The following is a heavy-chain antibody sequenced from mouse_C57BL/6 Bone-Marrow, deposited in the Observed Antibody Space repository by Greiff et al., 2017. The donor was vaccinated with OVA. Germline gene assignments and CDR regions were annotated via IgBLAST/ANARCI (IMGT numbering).Heavy chain of an antibody. CDR1: GYAFSSSW. V-gene: IGHV1-82*01. CDR3: ARSSSGKDLIDY. D-gene: IGHD3-2*02. Sequence: VQLQQSGPELVKPGASVKISCKASGYAFSSSWMNWVKQRPGKGLEWIGRIYPGDGDTNYNGKFKGKATLTADKSSSTAYMQLSSLTSEDSAVYFCARSSSGKDLIDYWGQGTTLTVSS. J-gene: IGHJ2*01. CDR2: IYPGDGDT.